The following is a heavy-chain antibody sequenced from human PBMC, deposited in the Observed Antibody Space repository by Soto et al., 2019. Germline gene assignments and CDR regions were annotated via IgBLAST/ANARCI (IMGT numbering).Heavy chain of an antibody. V-gene: IGHV3-23*01. Sequence: LRLSCGDPGFTFNRYAMNWVRRAPGKGLEWVSAINGGGGSTYYADSMKGRFTISRDNSKNTLYLQMNSLRADDSAVYYCVKDEVTGDSFLHPHFSGMDVWGPGTTVTVSS. CDR2: INGGGGST. CDR1: GFTFNRYA. D-gene: IGHD5-18*01. CDR3: VKDEVTGDSFLHPHFSGMDV. J-gene: IGHJ6*02.